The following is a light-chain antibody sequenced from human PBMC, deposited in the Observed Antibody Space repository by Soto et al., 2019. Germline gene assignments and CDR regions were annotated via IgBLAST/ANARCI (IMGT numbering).Light chain of an antibody. CDR1: SSDVGDYNY. J-gene: IGLJ2*01. CDR2: EVS. Sequence: QSALTQPPSASGSPGQSVTISCTGTSSDVGDYNYVSWYQQHPGKAPKLMIYEVSKRPSGVPDRFSGDKSGNTASLTVSGLQAEDEADYYCSSYAGSNNVILGGGTKLTVL. CDR3: SSYAGSNNVI. V-gene: IGLV2-8*01.